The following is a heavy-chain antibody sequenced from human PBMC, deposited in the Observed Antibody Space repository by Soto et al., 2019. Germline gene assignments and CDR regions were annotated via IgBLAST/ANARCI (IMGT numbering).Heavy chain of an antibody. V-gene: IGHV1-46*01. CDR1: GYTFTSYY. CDR3: ARDLGYYDFWNGQKSNWFDP. CDR2: INPSGGST. Sequence: ASVKVSCKASGYTFTSYYMHWVRQAPGQGLEWMGIINPSGGSTSYAQKFQGRVTMTRDTSTSTVYMELSSLRSEDTAVYYCARDLGYYDFWNGQKSNWFDPWGQGTLVTVSS. J-gene: IGHJ5*02. D-gene: IGHD3-3*01.